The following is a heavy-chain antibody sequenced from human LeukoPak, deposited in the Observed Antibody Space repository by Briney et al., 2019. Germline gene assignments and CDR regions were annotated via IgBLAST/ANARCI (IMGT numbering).Heavy chain of an antibody. D-gene: IGHD3-10*01. Sequence: SETLSLTCTVSGGSISSSSYYWGWVRQPPGKGLEWIGSIYYSGSTYYNPSLKSRVTISVDTSKNQFSLKLSSVTAADTAVYYCARHLYYYGSGSYHYYYSYYMDVWGKGTTVTVSS. CDR3: ARHLYYYGSGSYHYYYSYYMDV. CDR1: GGSISSSSYY. V-gene: IGHV4-39*01. J-gene: IGHJ6*03. CDR2: IYYSGST.